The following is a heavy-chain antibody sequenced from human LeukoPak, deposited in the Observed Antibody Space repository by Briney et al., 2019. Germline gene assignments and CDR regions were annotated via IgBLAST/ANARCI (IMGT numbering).Heavy chain of an antibody. CDR2: INHSGST. V-gene: IGHV4-34*01. CDR3: ASLTVTKYYYYYYMDV. J-gene: IGHJ6*03. CDR1: GGSFSTYY. D-gene: IGHD4-17*01. Sequence: SETLSLTCAVYGGSFSTYYWSWIRQPPGKGLEWIGEINHSGSTNYNPSLKSRVTISVDTSKNQFSLKLSSVTAADTAVYYCASLTVTKYYYYYYMDVWGKGTTVTVSS.